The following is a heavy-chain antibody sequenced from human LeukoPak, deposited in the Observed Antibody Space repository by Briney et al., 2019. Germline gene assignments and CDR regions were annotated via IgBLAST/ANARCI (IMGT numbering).Heavy chain of an antibody. D-gene: IGHD2-15*01. CDR3: ARRVVVAATGFYGDYPVDY. Sequence: SETLSLTCTVSGGSISSYYWSWIRQPPGKGLAWIGSIYYSGSTYYNPPLKSRVTISVDTSKNQFSLKLSSVTAADTAVYYCARRVVVAATGFYGDYPVDYWGQGTLVTVSS. CDR2: IYYSGST. CDR1: GGSISSYY. J-gene: IGHJ4*02. V-gene: IGHV4-39*01.